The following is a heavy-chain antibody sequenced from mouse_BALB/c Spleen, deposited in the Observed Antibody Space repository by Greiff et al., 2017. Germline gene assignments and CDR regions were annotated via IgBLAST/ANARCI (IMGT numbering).Heavy chain of an antibody. CDR1: GFSLTSYG. D-gene: IGHD1-1*01. V-gene: IGHV2-9*02. Sequence: VQLVESGPGLVAPSQSLSITCTVSGFSLTSYGVHWVRQPPGKGLEWLGVIWAGGSTNYNSALMSRLSISKDNSKSQVFLKMNSLQTDDTAMYYCAREIYYGSTWFAYWGQGTLVTVSA. J-gene: IGHJ3*01. CDR3: AREIYYGSTWFAY. CDR2: IWAGGST.